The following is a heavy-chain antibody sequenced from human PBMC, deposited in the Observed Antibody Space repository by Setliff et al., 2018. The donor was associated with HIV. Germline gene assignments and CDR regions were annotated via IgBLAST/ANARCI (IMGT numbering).Heavy chain of an antibody. D-gene: IGHD6-6*01. CDR2: IIPIFSTT. CDR1: GGTFSKDA. CDR3: ARGFSVYSSSDPLLNWFDP. Sequence: ASVKVSCKASGGTFSKDAINWVREAPGQGLEWMGGIIPIFSTTTYAQKFQGRVTITADESTSTAYMELSSLRSEDTAVYYCARGFSVYSSSDPLLNWFDPWGQGTLVTVSS. J-gene: IGHJ5*02. V-gene: IGHV1-69*13.